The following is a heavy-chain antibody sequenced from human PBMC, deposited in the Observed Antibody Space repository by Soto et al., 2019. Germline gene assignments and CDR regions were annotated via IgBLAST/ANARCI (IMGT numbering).Heavy chain of an antibody. V-gene: IGHV3-30*18. CDR1: GFTFSSYG. D-gene: IGHD3-3*01. J-gene: IGHJ6*02. Sequence: PGGSLRLSCAASGFTFSSYGMNWVRQAPGKGLEWVAVISYDASNKYYADSVKGRFTISRDNSKKTLYLQMNSLRAEDTAVYYCAKDQTIFGVLITGDVWGQGTTVTVSS. CDR3: AKDQTIFGVLITGDV. CDR2: ISYDASNK.